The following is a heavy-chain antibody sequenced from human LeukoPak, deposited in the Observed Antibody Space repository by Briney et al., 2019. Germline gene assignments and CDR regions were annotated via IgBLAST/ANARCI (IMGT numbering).Heavy chain of an antibody. Sequence: SETLSLICTVSGGSINSYYWNWIRQPAGKGLEWIGHIYTRGSTKYNPSLKSRVTTSIDTSRNQFSLNLYSVTAADTAVYYCATNYTAVSAFDSWGQGTLVTVSS. CDR3: ATNYTAVSAFDS. CDR1: GGSINSYY. CDR2: IYTRGST. D-gene: IGHD3-3*01. V-gene: IGHV4-4*07. J-gene: IGHJ4*02.